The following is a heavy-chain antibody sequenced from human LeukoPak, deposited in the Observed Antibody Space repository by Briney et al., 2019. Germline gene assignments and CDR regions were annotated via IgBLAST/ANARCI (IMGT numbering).Heavy chain of an antibody. CDR3: ARGAGYDPAAHNRGMNWFDP. D-gene: IGHD2-2*01. Sequence: SETLSLTRAVYGGSFSGYYWSWIRQPPGKGLEWIGEINHSGSTNYNPPLKSRVTISVDTSKNQFSLKLSSVTAADTAVYYCARGAGYDPAAHNRGMNWFDPWGQGTLVTVSS. J-gene: IGHJ5*02. CDR2: INHSGST. V-gene: IGHV4-34*01. CDR1: GGSFSGYY.